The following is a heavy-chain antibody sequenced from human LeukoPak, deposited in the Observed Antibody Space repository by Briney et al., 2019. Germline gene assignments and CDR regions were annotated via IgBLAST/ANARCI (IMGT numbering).Heavy chain of an antibody. CDR3: ARHPRSNWGSSYYYYGMDV. Sequence: SETLSLTCTVSGGSISSYYWSWIRQPPGKGLEWIGYIYYSGSTNYNPSLKSRVTISVDTSKNQFSLKLSSVTAADTAVYYCARHPRSNWGSSYYYYGMDVWGQGTTVTVSS. J-gene: IGHJ6*02. CDR2: IYYSGST. D-gene: IGHD7-27*01. V-gene: IGHV4-59*08. CDR1: GGSISSYY.